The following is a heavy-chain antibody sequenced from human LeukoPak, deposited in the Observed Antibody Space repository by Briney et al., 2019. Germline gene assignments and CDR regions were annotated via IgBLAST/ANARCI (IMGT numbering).Heavy chain of an antibody. CDR1: GGSFSGYY. J-gene: IGHJ4*02. CDR2: INHSGST. V-gene: IGHV4-34*01. CDR3: ARTIFGVVVGGDC. D-gene: IGHD3-3*01. Sequence: PSETLSLTCAVYGGSFSGYYWSWIRQPPGKGLEWIGEINHSGSTNYNPSLKSRVTISVDTSKNQFSLKLSSVTAADTAVYYCARTIFGVVVGGDCWGQGTLVTVSS.